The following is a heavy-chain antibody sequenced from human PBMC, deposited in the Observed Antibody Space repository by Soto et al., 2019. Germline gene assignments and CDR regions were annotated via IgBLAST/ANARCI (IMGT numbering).Heavy chain of an antibody. CDR1: GFTFSSYA. Sequence: GGSLRLSCAASGFTFSSYAMHWVRQAPGKGLEWVAVISYDGSNKYYADSVKGRFTISRDNSKNTLYLQMNSLRAEDTAVYYCARGMVPYDFWSGDVTFDYWGQGTLVTVSS. V-gene: IGHV3-30-3*01. CDR2: ISYDGSNK. CDR3: ARGMVPYDFWSGDVTFDY. J-gene: IGHJ4*02. D-gene: IGHD3-3*01.